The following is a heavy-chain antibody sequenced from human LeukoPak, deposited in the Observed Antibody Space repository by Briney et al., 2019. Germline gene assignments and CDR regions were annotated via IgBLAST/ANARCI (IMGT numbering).Heavy chain of an antibody. CDR1: GGSISSYYW. CDR2: IYWDDDK. Sequence: TLSLTCTVSGGSISSYYWSWIRQPPGKALEWLALIYWDDDKRYSPSLKSRLTITKDTSKNRVVLTMTNMDPVDTATYYCAHRQHSYGPGEAFDIWGQGTMVTVSS. V-gene: IGHV2-5*08. D-gene: IGHD5-18*01. CDR3: AHRQHSYGPGEAFDI. J-gene: IGHJ3*02.